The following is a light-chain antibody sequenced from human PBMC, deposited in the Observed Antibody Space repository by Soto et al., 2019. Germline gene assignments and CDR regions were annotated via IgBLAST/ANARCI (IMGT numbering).Light chain of an antibody. CDR2: DVT. Sequence: QSALTQPASVSGSPGQSITFSCTGTRGDVGGYNYVSWYQQHPGKVPKLIIYDVTDRPSGVSNRFSGSKSGNTASLIISGLQAEDEADYYCSSYTSSSTLVFGGGTQLTVL. CDR3: SSYTSSSTLV. V-gene: IGLV2-14*01. J-gene: IGLJ3*02. CDR1: RGDVGGYNY.